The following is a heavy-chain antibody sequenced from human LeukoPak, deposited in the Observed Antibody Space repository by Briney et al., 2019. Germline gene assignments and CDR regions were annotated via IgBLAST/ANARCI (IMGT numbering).Heavy chain of an antibody. Sequence: SETLSRTCAVNGGSFSGYYWSWLRQPPGKGLEWIGEINHSGSTNYNPSLKSRVTISVDTSENQFSLKLSSVTAADTAVYYCARVYGYYDFWSGYYTHWFDPWGQGTLVTVSS. CDR1: GGSFSGYY. J-gene: IGHJ5*02. CDR3: ARVYGYYDFWSGYYTHWFDP. D-gene: IGHD3-3*01. V-gene: IGHV4-34*01. CDR2: INHSGST.